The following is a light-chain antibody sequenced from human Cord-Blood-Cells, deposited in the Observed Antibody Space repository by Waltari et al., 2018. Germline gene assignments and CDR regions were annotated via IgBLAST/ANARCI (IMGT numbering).Light chain of an antibody. Sequence: QPALTQPASVSGSPGQSITISCPGTSSYVGSYNLFPWYQQHPGKAPKLMIYEGSKRPSGVSNRFSGSKSGNTASLTISGLQAEDEADYYCCSYAGSSTFWVFGGGTKLTVL. J-gene: IGLJ3*02. CDR1: SSYVGSYNL. CDR2: EGS. CDR3: CSYAGSSTFWV. V-gene: IGLV2-23*01.